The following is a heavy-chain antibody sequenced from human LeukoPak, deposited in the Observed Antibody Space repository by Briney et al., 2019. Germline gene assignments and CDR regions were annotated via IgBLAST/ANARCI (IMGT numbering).Heavy chain of an antibody. CDR2: IRDSGET. D-gene: IGHD4-17*01. Sequence: GGSLRLSCAGSGFSVSNYYMSWVRQAPGKGLEWVSLIRDSGETFYADSVKGRFTISRDNSKSTMYLQMNRLRVEDTAVYFCARDRAVTQDWVEFDPWGQGTLVTVSS. V-gene: IGHV3-66*03. J-gene: IGHJ5*02. CDR3: ARDRAVTQDWVEFDP. CDR1: GFSVSNYY.